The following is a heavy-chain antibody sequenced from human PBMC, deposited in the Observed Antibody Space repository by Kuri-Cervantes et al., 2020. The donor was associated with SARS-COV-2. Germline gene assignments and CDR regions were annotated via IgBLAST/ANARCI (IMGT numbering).Heavy chain of an antibody. CDR2: ISAYNGNT. Sequence: ASVKVSCKASGYTFTSYGISWVRQAPGQGLEWMGWISAYNGNTNYAQKLQGRVTMTTDTSTSIAYMELRSLRSDDTAVYYCAINIAARPGPYNWFDPWGQGTLVTVSS. D-gene: IGHD6-6*01. CDR1: GYTFTSYG. CDR3: AINIAARPGPYNWFDP. V-gene: IGHV1-18*01. J-gene: IGHJ5*02.